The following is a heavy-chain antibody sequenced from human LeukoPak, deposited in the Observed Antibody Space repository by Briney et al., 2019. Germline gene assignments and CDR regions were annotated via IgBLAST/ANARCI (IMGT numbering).Heavy chain of an antibody. CDR1: GSSISSHY. CDR3: ARAASDFWSPVGYLRFDY. CDR2: IYYSGST. Sequence: SETLSLSCTVSGSSISSHYWSWIRQPPGKELEWIGYIYYSGSTNYNPSLKSRVTISVDTSKNQFSLKLSSVTAADTAVYYCARAASDFWSPVGYLRFDYWGQGTLVTVSS. V-gene: IGHV4-59*11. J-gene: IGHJ4*02. D-gene: IGHD3-3*01.